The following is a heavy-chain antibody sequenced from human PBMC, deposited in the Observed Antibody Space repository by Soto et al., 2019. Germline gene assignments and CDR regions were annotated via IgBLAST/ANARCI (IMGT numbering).Heavy chain of an antibody. CDR1: GFTFSSYA. CDR2: ISYDGSNK. V-gene: IGHV3-30-3*01. Sequence: QVQLVESGGGVVQPGRSLRLSCAASGFTFSSYAMHWVRQAPGKGLEWVAVISYDGSNKYYADSVKGRFTISRDNSKNTLYLQMNSLRAEDTAVYYCARDGLLGHFDYWGQGTLVTVSS. D-gene: IGHD3-16*01. CDR3: ARDGLLGHFDY. J-gene: IGHJ4*02.